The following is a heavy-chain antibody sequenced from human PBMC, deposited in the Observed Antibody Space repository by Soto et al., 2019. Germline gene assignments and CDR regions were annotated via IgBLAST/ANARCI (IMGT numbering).Heavy chain of an antibody. CDR1: GYTFTSYF. J-gene: IGHJ4*02. V-gene: IGHV1-46*01. CDR3: ARERDKRGSGSYYPGTWFH. Sequence: ASLKVSGKASGYTFTSYFMHWVRQAPGQGLGGMGIINPSGGSTSYAQKFQGRVTMTRDTSTSTGYMELSRLRTEDTAVYYCARERDKRGSGSYYPGTWFHWGQGTLVPVSS. D-gene: IGHD3-10*01. CDR2: INPSGGST.